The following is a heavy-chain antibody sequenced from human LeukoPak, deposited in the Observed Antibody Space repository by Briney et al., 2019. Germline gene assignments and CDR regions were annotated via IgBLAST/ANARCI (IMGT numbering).Heavy chain of an antibody. CDR2: INSDGSST. CDR1: GFTFSSYR. V-gene: IGHV3-74*01. J-gene: IGHJ5*02. CDR3: ARSGSYWSNWFDP. D-gene: IGHD1-26*01. Sequence: GGSLRLSCAASGFTFSSYRMHWVRQAPGKGLVWVSRINSDGSSTSYAHSVKGRITISRDNAKNTLYLQMNSLSAEDTAVYYCARSGSYWSNWFDPRGQGTLVTVSS.